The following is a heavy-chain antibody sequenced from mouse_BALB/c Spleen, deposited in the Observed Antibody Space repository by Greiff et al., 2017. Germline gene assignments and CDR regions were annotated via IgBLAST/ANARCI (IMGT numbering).Heavy chain of an antibody. J-gene: IGHJ4*01. D-gene: IGHD2-5*01. CDR2: ISYSGST. CDR1: GYSITSDYV. Sequence: VQLKESGPGLVKPSQSLSLTCTATGYSITSDYVWYWIRQFPGNKLEWMGNISYSGSTSYNPSLKSRITITGDTSKNQFFLQFSSVTTEDTATYYCARGYINYEGYALDYWGEGTTVTVSS. CDR3: ARGYINYEGYALDY. V-gene: IGHV3-2*02.